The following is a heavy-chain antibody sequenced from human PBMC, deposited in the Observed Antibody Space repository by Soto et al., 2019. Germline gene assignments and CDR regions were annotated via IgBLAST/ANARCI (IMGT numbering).Heavy chain of an antibody. D-gene: IGHD2-21*01. J-gene: IGHJ6*02. Sequence: PGGSLRLSCAAAGFTFSSYAMHWVRQAPGKGLEWVAVISYEGSNKYYADSVKGRFTISRDNSKNTLYLQMNSLRAEDTAVYYCARGDRGGKPLWGYYYYYGMDVWGQGTTVTVSS. V-gene: IGHV3-30-3*01. CDR2: ISYEGSNK. CDR1: GFTFSSYA. CDR3: ARGDRGGKPLWGYYYYYGMDV.